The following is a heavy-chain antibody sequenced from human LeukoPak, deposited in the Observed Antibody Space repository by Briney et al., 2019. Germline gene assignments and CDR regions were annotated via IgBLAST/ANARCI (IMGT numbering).Heavy chain of an antibody. CDR2: IRYDGSNK. Sequence: GGSLRLSCAASGFTFSHYGMHWVRQAPGKGLEWVAFIRYDGSNKSYADSVKGRFTISRDNSKNTLYLQMNSLRAEDTAVYYCAKVPYGSGTRGGFDYWGQGTLVTVSS. V-gene: IGHV3-30*02. CDR3: AKVPYGSGTRGGFDY. J-gene: IGHJ4*02. D-gene: IGHD3-10*01. CDR1: GFTFSHYG.